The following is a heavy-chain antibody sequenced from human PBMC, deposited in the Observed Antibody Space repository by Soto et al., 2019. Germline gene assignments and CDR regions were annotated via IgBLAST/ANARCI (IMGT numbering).Heavy chain of an antibody. CDR2: IYYSGST. CDR3: ASLRGYYGSGSYYNGYFDL. V-gene: IGHV4-59*01. J-gene: IGHJ2*01. CDR1: GGSISSYY. Sequence: PSETLSLTCTVSGGSISSYYWSWTRQPPGKGLEWIGYIYYSGSTNYNPSLKSRVTISVDTSKNQFSLKLSSVTAADTAVYYCASLRGYYGSGSYYNGYFDLWGRGTLVTVSS. D-gene: IGHD3-10*01.